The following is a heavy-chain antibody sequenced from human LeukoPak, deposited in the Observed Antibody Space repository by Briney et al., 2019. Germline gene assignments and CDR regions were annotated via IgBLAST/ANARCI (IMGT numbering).Heavy chain of an antibody. J-gene: IGHJ4*02. CDR2: ISNNGRNK. CDR3: TRDLSGHYSIDY. D-gene: IGHD3-22*01. CDR1: GFSFGTYS. V-gene: IGHV3-30*19. Sequence: PGRSLRLSCVVSGFSFGTYSMHWARQAPGKGLEWVAFISNNGRNKDYADSVKGRFTISRDNSKNTLYLQVNSLRPEDTAVYYCTRDLSGHYSIDYWGQGTLVTVSS.